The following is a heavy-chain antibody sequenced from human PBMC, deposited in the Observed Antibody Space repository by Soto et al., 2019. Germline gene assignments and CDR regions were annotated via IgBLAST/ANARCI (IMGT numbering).Heavy chain of an antibody. Sequence: QVQLVESGGGLVKPGGSLRLSCAASGFTFSDYYMSWIRQAPGKGLEWLSYISGSSDNTNYADSVKGRFTISRDNAKKSLYLEMNSLRAEDTAVHYCATITMMTWGQGTLVTVSS. D-gene: IGHD3-22*01. CDR2: ISGSSDNT. V-gene: IGHV3-11*06. CDR1: GFTFSDYY. CDR3: ATITMMT. J-gene: IGHJ5*02.